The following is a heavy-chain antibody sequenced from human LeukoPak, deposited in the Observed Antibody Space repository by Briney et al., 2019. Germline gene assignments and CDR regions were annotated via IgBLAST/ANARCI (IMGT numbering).Heavy chain of an antibody. D-gene: IGHD2-2*01. CDR3: ARGSAQPHDY. Sequence: ASVKVSCKASGGTFSSYAISWVRQAPGQGLEWMGGIIPIFGTANYAQKFQGRLTLTTDTSTSTAYMELRTLRSDDTAVYYCARGSAQPHDYWGQGTLVTVSS. J-gene: IGHJ4*02. CDR2: IIPIFGTA. V-gene: IGHV1-69*05. CDR1: GGTFSSYA.